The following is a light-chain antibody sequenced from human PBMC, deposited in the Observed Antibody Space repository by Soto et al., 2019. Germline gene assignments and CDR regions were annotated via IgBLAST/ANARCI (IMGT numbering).Light chain of an antibody. CDR1: QDISNS. CDR2: ATS. V-gene: IGKV1-27*01. CDR3: QNYNSAPLT. Sequence: DIQMTQSPSSLSASVGDRVTITCRASQDISNSLAWYQQKPGKVPKVLIYATSILQSGVPARFIGSGSETDITLPISSLQPEDVATYYCQNYNSAPLTFGGGTKVEI. J-gene: IGKJ4*01.